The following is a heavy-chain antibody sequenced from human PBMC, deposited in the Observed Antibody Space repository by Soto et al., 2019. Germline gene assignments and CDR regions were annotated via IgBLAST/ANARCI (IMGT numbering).Heavy chain of an antibody. CDR3: ARDYYYDSSGYYPLGMDV. V-gene: IGHV1-69*13. D-gene: IGHD3-22*01. J-gene: IGHJ6*02. CDR2: IIPIFGTA. CDR1: GYTFTRYY. Sequence: SVKVSCKASGYTFTRYYMHWVRQAPGQGLEWMGGIIPIFGTANYAQKFQGRVTITADESTSTAYMELSSLRSEDTAVYYCARDYYYDSSGYYPLGMDVWGQGTTVTVSS.